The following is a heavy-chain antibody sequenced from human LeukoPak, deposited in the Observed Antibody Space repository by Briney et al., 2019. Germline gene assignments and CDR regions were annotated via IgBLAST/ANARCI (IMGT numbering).Heavy chain of an antibody. D-gene: IGHD1-26*01. Sequence: SGGSLRLSCAASGFTFSSYSMNWVRQAPGKGLEWVAVIWYDGSNKYYADSVKGRFTISRDNSKNMLYLQMNSLRAEDTAVYYCARDSTTAGSPEYFQHWGQGTLVTVSS. V-gene: IGHV3-33*08. CDR1: GFTFSSYS. J-gene: IGHJ1*01. CDR2: IWYDGSNK. CDR3: ARDSTTAGSPEYFQH.